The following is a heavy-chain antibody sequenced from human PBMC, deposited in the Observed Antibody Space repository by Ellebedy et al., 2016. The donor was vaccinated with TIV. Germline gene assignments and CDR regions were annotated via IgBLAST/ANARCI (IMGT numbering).Heavy chain of an antibody. J-gene: IGHJ4*02. V-gene: IGHV3-48*04. CDR2: ISSSSTI. D-gene: IGHD3-10*01. CDR3: ARGAGITMVRGVTNY. CDR1: GFTFSSYS. Sequence: PGGSLRLSCAASGFTFSSYSMNWVRQAPGKGLEWVSHISSSSTIYYADSVKGRFTISRDNAKNSLYLQMNSLRAEDTAVYYCARGAGITMVRGVTNYWGQGTLVTVSS.